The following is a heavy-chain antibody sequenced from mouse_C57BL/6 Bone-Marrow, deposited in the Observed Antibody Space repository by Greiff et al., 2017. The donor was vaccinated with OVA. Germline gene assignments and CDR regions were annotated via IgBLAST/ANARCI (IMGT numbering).Heavy chain of an antibody. CDR3: AGARGRFDY. CDR1: EYEFPSHD. V-gene: IGHV5-2*01. D-gene: IGHD3-3*01. Sequence: EVHLVESGGGLVQPGGSLKLSCESNEYEFPSHDMSWVRKTPEKRLELVAAINSDGGSTYYPDTMERRFIISRDNTKNTLYLQMSRVRAEDTALCYGAGARGRFDYWGQGTTLTVAS. J-gene: IGHJ2*01. CDR2: INSDGGST.